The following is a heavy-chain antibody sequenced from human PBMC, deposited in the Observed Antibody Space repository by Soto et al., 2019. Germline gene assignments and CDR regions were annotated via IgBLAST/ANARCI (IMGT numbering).Heavy chain of an antibody. V-gene: IGHV3-9*01. CDR2: ISWNSGSI. J-gene: IGHJ4*02. CDR1: GFTFDDYA. D-gene: IGHD6-13*01. CDR3: AKDKAAATRRGFDY. Sequence: LRLSCAASGFTFDDYAMHWVRQAPGKGLEWVSGISWNSGSIGYADSVKGRFTISRDNAKNSLYLQMNSLRAEDTALYYCAKDKAAATRRGFDYWGQGTLVTVSS.